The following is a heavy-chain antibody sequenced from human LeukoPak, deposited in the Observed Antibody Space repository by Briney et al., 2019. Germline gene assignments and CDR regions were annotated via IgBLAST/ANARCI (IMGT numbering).Heavy chain of an antibody. J-gene: IGHJ4*02. D-gene: IGHD3-22*01. CDR1: GFTFSTYW. Sequence: GGSLRLSCAASGFTFSTYWMSWVRQAPGKGLEWVANIKQDGRRFFYVDSVKGRFTISRDNAKNSLYLQMNSLRAEDTAVYYCARDRGVYYDTSGMAGDWGQGTLVTVSS. CDR3: ARDRGVYYDTSGMAGD. V-gene: IGHV3-7*01. CDR2: IKQDGRRF.